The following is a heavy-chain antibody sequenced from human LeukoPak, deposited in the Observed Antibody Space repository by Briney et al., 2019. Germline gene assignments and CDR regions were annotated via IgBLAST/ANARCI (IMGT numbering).Heavy chain of an antibody. CDR1: GYTFTSYD. Sequence: GASVKVSCKASGYTFTSYDINWVRQATGQGLEWMGWMNPNSGNTGYAQKFQGRVTITRNTSISTAYMELSSLRSEDTAVYYCARGRGCSSTSCSLYNWFDPWGQGTLVTVSS. CDR2: MNPNSGNT. CDR3: ARGRGCSSTSCSLYNWFDP. J-gene: IGHJ5*02. V-gene: IGHV1-8*03. D-gene: IGHD2-2*01.